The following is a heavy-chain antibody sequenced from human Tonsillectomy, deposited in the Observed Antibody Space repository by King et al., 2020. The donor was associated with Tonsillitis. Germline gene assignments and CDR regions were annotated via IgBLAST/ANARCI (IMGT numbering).Heavy chain of an antibody. Sequence: VQLVESGAEVKKPGASVKFSCKASGYNFNGYYMHWVRQAPGQGLEWMGWINPNSGGTNYAQKFQGRVTMTWDTSISTAYMELSRLRSDDTAVYYCARDLDYNSSGYYGYWGQGTLVTVSS. D-gene: IGHD3-22*01. CDR2: INPNSGGT. CDR1: GYNFNGYY. CDR3: ARDLDYNSSGYYGY. V-gene: IGHV1-2*02. J-gene: IGHJ4*02.